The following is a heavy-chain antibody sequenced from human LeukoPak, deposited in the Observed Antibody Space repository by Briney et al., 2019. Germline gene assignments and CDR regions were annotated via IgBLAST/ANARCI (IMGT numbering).Heavy chain of an antibody. CDR1: GFTFSNAW. J-gene: IGHJ4*02. D-gene: IGHD4-23*01. CDR2: ISGSGGST. Sequence: GGSLRLSCAASGFTFSNAWMSWVRQAPGKGLEWVSAISGSGGSTYYADSVKGRFTISRDNSKNTLYLQMNSLRAEDTAVYYCAKVTYDYGGNSGGFDYWGQGTLVTVSS. V-gene: IGHV3-23*01. CDR3: AKVTYDYGGNSGGFDY.